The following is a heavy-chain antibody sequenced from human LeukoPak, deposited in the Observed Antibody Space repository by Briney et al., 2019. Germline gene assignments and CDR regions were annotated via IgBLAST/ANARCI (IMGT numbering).Heavy chain of an antibody. D-gene: IGHD3-22*01. J-gene: IGHJ4*02. CDR2: ISSSGSTI. Sequence: GGSLRLSCAASGFTFSSYEMNWVRQAPGKGLEWVSYISSSGSTIYYADSVKGRFTISRDNSKNTLYLQMNSLRAEDTAVYYCARDEGLTNYYDSSGYYPPRYWGQGTLVTVSS. V-gene: IGHV3-48*03. CDR3: ARDEGLTNYYDSSGYYPPRY. CDR1: GFTFSSYE.